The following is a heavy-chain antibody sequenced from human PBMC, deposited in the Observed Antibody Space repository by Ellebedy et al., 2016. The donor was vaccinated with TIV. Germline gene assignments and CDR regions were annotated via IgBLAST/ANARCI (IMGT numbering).Heavy chain of an antibody. J-gene: IGHJ3*02. Sequence: PGGSLRLSCAASGFTFSSYYMNWVRQAPGKGLEWVSSISGSGGNTYYADSVKGRFTISRDNSKDTLYLQVNSLRAEDTAVYYCARDPVGVGPAFDIWGQGTMVTVSS. CDR1: GFTFSSYY. V-gene: IGHV3-23*01. D-gene: IGHD4-23*01. CDR3: ARDPVGVGPAFDI. CDR2: ISGSGGNT.